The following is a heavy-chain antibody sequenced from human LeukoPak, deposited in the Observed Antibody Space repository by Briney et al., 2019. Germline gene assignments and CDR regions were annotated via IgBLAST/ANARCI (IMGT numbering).Heavy chain of an antibody. CDR3: ARGLWFGDENPPYFDY. V-gene: IGHV4-34*01. CDR1: GGSFSGDY. Sequence: PSETLSLTCAVYGGSFSGDYWSWIRQPPGKGLEWIGEINHSGNTNYNPSLKSRVTISVDTSKNQFSLKLSSVTAADTALYYCARGLWFGDENPPYFDYWGQGTLVTVSS. D-gene: IGHD3-10*01. J-gene: IGHJ4*02. CDR2: INHSGNT.